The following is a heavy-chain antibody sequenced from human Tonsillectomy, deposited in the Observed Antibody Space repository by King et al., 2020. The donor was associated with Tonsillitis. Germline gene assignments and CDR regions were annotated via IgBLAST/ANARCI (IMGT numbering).Heavy chain of an antibody. CDR3: AGAYDSSGYPLFDY. CDR2: INHSGST. Sequence: HVQLQQWGAGLLKPSETLSLTCAVYGGSFSGYYWSWIRQPPGKGLEWIGEINHSGSTNYNPSLKSRVTISIDTSKNQISLKLSSVTAADTAVYYCAGAYDSSGYPLFDYWGQGTLVTVSS. J-gene: IGHJ4*02. V-gene: IGHV4-34*01. D-gene: IGHD3-22*01. CDR1: GGSFSGYY.